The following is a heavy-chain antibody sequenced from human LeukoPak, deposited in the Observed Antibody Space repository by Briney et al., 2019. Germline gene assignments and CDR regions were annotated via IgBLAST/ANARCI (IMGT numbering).Heavy chain of an antibody. CDR2: IKSKNVGGTT. J-gene: IGHJ5*02. Sequence: GGSLRLSCAASGFTFNNAWMNWVRQAPGKGLEWVGRIKSKNVGGTTNYAAPVKGRFTISRDDSKNTVYLQMNSLKIEDTAVYYCTSHAAFDPWGQGTLVTVSS. CDR3: TSHAAFDP. V-gene: IGHV3-15*01. CDR1: GFTFNNAW.